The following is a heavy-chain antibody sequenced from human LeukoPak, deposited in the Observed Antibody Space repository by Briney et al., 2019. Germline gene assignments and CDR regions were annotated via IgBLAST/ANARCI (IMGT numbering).Heavy chain of an antibody. Sequence: SETLPLTCTVSGGSISSHYWSWIRQPPGKGLEWIGYIYYSGTTNYNPSLKSRVTISVDTSKNQFSLKLSSVTAADTAVYYCARASCSSTSCYAVPFDIWGQGTMVTVSS. D-gene: IGHD2-2*01. CDR3: ARASCSSTSCYAVPFDI. CDR1: GGSISSHY. CDR2: IYYSGTT. J-gene: IGHJ3*02. V-gene: IGHV4-59*11.